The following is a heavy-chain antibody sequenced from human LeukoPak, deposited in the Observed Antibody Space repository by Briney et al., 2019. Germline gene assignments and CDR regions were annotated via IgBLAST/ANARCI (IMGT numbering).Heavy chain of an antibody. CDR3: ARVYHVYGDYGAYDY. J-gene: IGHJ4*02. D-gene: IGHD4-17*01. CDR1: GFTFSTYS. CDR2: ISSSSSTI. V-gene: IGHV3-48*01. Sequence: PGGSLRLSCAASGFTFSTYSMSWVRQAPGRGLEWVSYISSSSSTIYYADSVRGRFTISRDNAKNSLYLQMNSLRAEDTAVYYCARVYHVYGDYGAYDYWGQGTLVTVSS.